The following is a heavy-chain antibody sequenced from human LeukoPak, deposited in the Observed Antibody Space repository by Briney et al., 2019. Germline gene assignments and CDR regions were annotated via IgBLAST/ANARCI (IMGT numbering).Heavy chain of an antibody. D-gene: IGHD3-9*01. Sequence: PSETLSLTCTVSGGSISSSSYYWGWIRQPPGKGLEWIGSIYYSGSTYYNPSLKSRVTISVDTSKNQFSLKLSSVTAADTAVYYCARRRVLRYFDWLFDYWGQGTLVTVSS. V-gene: IGHV4-39*01. CDR2: IYYSGST. CDR3: ARRRVLRYFDWLFDY. CDR1: GGSISSSSYY. J-gene: IGHJ4*02.